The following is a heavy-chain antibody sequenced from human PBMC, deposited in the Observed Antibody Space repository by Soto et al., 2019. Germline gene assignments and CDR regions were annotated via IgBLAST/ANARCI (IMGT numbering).Heavy chain of an antibody. J-gene: IGHJ5*02. CDR3: ARDYYGSGSYGWFDP. V-gene: IGHV3-11*05. CDR1: GFTFSDYY. CDR2: ISRSSDNT. Sequence: QVQLVESGGGLVKPGGSLRLSCAASGFTFSDYYMSWIRQAPGKGLEWVSYISRSSDNTNYADSVKGRFTISRDNARNALYLQMNSLGDEDTAVYYCARDYYGSGSYGWFDPWGQGTLVTVS. D-gene: IGHD3-10*01.